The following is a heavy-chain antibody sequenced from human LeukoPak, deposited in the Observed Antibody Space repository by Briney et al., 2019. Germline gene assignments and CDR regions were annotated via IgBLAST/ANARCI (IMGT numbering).Heavy chain of an antibody. Sequence: PGGSLRLSCAASGFTFSSYSMNWVRQAPGKGLEWVSYISSGSSTIYYADSAKGRFTISRDSAKNSLYLQMNSLRAEDTAVYYCAGDPTVGVDYWGQGTLVTVSS. CDR1: GFTFSSYS. CDR2: ISSGSSTI. V-gene: IGHV3-48*04. CDR3: AGDPTVGVDY. D-gene: IGHD4-11*01. J-gene: IGHJ4*02.